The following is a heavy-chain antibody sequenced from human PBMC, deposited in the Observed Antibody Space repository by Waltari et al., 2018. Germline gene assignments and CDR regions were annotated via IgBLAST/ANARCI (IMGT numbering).Heavy chain of an antibody. J-gene: IGHJ4*02. CDR2: IYYSGST. CDR1: GGSISSSSYY. Sequence: QLQLQESGPGLVKPSETLSLTCTVSGGSISSSSYYWGWIRQPPGKGLEWIGSIYYSGSTYYNPSLKSRVTISVDTSKNQFSLKLSSVTAADTAVYYCASLSSGWKTSLHFDYWGQGTLVTVSS. V-gene: IGHV4-39*07. D-gene: IGHD6-19*01. CDR3: ASLSSGWKTSLHFDY.